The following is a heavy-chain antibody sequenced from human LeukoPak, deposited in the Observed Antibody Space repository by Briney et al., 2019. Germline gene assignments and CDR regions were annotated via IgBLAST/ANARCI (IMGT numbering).Heavy chain of an antibody. V-gene: IGHV1-8*01. CDR2: MNPNSGNT. CDR3: ARGFYGSGSYDYGMDA. J-gene: IGHJ6*02. CDR1: GYTFTSYD. D-gene: IGHD3-10*01. Sequence: ASVKVSCKASGYTFTSYDINWVRQATGQGLEWMGWMNPNSGNTGYAQKFQGRVTMTRNTSISTAYMELSSLRSEDTAVYYCARGFYGSGSYDYGMDAWGQGTTVTVSS.